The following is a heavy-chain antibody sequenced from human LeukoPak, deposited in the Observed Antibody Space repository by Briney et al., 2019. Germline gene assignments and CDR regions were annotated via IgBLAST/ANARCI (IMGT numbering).Heavy chain of an antibody. CDR2: INPNSGGT. D-gene: IGHD6-13*01. J-gene: IGHJ4*02. Sequence: ASVKVSCKASGYTFTGYYMHWVRQAPGQGFEWMGWINPNSGGTNYAQKFQGRVTMTRDTSISTAYMELSRLRSDDTAVYYCAREYRYGVAAAGRPCYFDYWGQGTLVTVSS. V-gene: IGHV1-2*02. CDR1: GYTFTGYY. CDR3: AREYRYGVAAAGRPCYFDY.